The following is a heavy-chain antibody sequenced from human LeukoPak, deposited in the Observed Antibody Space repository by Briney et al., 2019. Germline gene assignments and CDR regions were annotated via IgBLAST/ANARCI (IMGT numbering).Heavy chain of an antibody. CDR1: GGSISTYY. J-gene: IGHJ5*02. Sequence: SETLSLTCTVSGGSISTYYWNWIRQPAGKGLEWIGRVYSSGSAYYNPSLKSRVTMSIDTSKNQFSLKLSSVTAADTAVYYCAGLYCSSSSCYIGDWFDPWGQGTLVSVSS. CDR2: VYSSGSA. V-gene: IGHV4-4*07. CDR3: AGLYCSSSSCYIGDWFDP. D-gene: IGHD2-2*02.